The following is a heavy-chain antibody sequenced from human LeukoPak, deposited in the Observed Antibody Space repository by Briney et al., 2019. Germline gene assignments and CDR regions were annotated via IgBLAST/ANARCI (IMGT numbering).Heavy chain of an antibody. D-gene: IGHD3-10*01. CDR1: GYSFTGYY. Sequence: ASVKVSCKTSGYSFTGYYIHWVRQAPGQGLEWMGWINGHSGATNSAQRFQGRVTMTRDTSISTAYMELSRLRSDDTAVYYCAGGFYYYGSGSSPGNYYYYMDVWGKGTTVTISS. CDR2: INGHSGAT. J-gene: IGHJ6*03. V-gene: IGHV1-2*02. CDR3: AGGFYYYGSGSSPGNYYYYMDV.